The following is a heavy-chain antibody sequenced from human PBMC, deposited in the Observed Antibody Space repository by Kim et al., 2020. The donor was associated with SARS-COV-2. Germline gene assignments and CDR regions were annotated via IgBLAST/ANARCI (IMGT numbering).Heavy chain of an antibody. Sequence: SETLSLTCTVSGGSISSYYWSWIRQPPGKGLEWIGYIYYSGSTNYNPSLKSRVTISVDTSKNQFSLKLSSVTAADTAVYYCARTRLDTWYENWFDPWGQGTLVTVSS. CDR1: GGSISSYY. D-gene: IGHD6-13*01. CDR2: IYYSGST. CDR3: ARTRLDTWYENWFDP. V-gene: IGHV4-59*01. J-gene: IGHJ5*02.